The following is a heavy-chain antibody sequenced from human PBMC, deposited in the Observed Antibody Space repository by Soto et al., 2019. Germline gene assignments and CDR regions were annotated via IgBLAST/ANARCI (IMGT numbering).Heavy chain of an antibody. J-gene: IGHJ5*02. D-gene: IGHD2-2*02. V-gene: IGHV1-8*01. Sequence: ASVKVSCKASGYTFASYDINWVRQATGQGLEWMGWMNPNSGNTGYAQKFQGRVTMTRNTSISTAYMELSSLRSEDTAVYYCARRRRIEVVPAAIRDYWFDPWGQGTLVTVSS. CDR1: GYTFASYD. CDR3: ARRRRIEVVPAAIRDYWFDP. CDR2: MNPNSGNT.